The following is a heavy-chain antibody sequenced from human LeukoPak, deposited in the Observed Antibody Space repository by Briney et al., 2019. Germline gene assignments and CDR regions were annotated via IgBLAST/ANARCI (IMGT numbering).Heavy chain of an antibody. CDR2: INQDGSQK. CDR1: GFIFSNYW. V-gene: IGHV3-7*01. Sequence: GGSLRLSCAASGFIFSNYWINWVRQAPRKEPEWVGNINQDGSQKKFVGSVKGRLTISRDNGKNSVFLQMNSLRADDTAVYFCARAGSSTKLDYWGQGALVTVS. CDR3: ARAGSSTKLDY. J-gene: IGHJ4*02. D-gene: IGHD2-2*01.